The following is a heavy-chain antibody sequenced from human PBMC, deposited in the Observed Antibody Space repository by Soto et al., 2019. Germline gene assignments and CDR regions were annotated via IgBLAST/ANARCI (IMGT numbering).Heavy chain of an antibody. CDR2: FDPEDGET. V-gene: IGHV1-24*01. CDR3: ATVGDTQFCSGGSCYFGNWFDP. Sequence: ASVKVSCKVSGYTLTELSMHWVRQAPGKGLEWMGGFDPEDGETIYAQKFQGRVTMTEDTSTDTAYMELSSLRSEDTDVYYCATVGDTQFCSGGSCYFGNWFDPWGQGTLVTVSS. D-gene: IGHD2-15*01. J-gene: IGHJ5*02. CDR1: GYTLTELS.